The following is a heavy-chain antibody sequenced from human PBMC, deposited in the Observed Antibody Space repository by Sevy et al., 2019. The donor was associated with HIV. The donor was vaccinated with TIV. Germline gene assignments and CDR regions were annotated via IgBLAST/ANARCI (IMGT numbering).Heavy chain of an antibody. D-gene: IGHD5-12*01. CDR1: GFTFNSYW. V-gene: IGHV3-7*01. CDR3: AREGSPYDTYYYYYGMDV. J-gene: IGHJ6*02. Sequence: GGSLRLSCAASGFTFNSYWMAWVRQAPGKGLEWVANIKQDGSEKYYVDSVKGRFTISRDNGQNSLFLQMNNLRGEDTAVYYCAREGSPYDTYYYYYGMDVWGQRTTVTVSS. CDR2: IKQDGSEK.